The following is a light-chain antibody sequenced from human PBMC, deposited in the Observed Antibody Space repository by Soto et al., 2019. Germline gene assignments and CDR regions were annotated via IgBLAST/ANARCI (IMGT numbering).Light chain of an antibody. V-gene: IGKV3-11*02. CDR3: QQCSNWPPIT. CDR1: QSVSSY. Sequence: EIVLTQSPGTLSLSPGARPTPSCRLSQSVSSYLAWYQQKPGQAPRHLMYDASNRAAGMPAKFSGSGSGRAFIITNSSLEAEDFAVYYCQQCSNWPPITFGQGTRLEIK. J-gene: IGKJ5*01. CDR2: DAS.